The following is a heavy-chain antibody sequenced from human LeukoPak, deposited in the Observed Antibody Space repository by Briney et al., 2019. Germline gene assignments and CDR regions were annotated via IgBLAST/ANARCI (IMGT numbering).Heavy chain of an antibody. J-gene: IGHJ3*02. V-gene: IGHV3-21*01. CDR1: GFTFSSYS. D-gene: IGHD3-10*01. Sequence: GGSLRLSCAASGFTFSSYSMNWVRQAPGKGLEWVSSISSSSSYIYYADSVKGRFTISRDNAKNSLYLQMNSLRAEDTAVYYCARAGLLWFGELFHRDAFDIWGQGTMVTVSS. CDR2: ISSSSSYI. CDR3: ARAGLLWFGELFHRDAFDI.